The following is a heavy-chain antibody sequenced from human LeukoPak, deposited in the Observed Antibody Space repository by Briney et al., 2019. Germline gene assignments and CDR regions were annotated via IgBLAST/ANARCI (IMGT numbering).Heavy chain of an antibody. J-gene: IGHJ4*02. CDR3: ARGRGTVAIDY. Sequence: SETLSLTCAVYGESFSGYDWTWIRQPPGKGLEWIGEISHSGSTNYNPSLKSRVSISADTSKNQFSLKMRSVTAADTAVYYCARGRGTVAIDYWGQGNLVTVSS. CDR2: ISHSGST. V-gene: IGHV4-34*01. CDR1: GESFSGYD. D-gene: IGHD5-12*01.